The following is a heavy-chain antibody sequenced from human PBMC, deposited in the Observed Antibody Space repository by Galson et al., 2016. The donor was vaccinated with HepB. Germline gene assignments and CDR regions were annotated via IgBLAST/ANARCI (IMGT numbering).Heavy chain of an antibody. D-gene: IGHD1-26*01. J-gene: IGHJ5*02. V-gene: IGHV4-31*02. CDR3: ARDIRRGGTSRHSCFDP. CDR1: SISSGGYY. Sequence: SISSGGYYWSWIRQHPGKGLEWIGYIYNSGRTYYNPSLKRRVTISVDTSKNQFSLKLNSVTAADTAVYYCARDIRRGGTSRHSCFDPWGQGTLVTVSS. CDR2: IYNSGRT.